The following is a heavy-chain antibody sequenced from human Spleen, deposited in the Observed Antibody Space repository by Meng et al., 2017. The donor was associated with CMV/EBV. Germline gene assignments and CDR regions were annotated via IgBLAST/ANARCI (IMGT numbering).Heavy chain of an antibody. CDR2: INSDGSST. V-gene: IGHV3-74*01. CDR3: ARVTPIAAFRFGELLSPAGAFDI. CDR1: GFTVSSKY. J-gene: IGHJ3*02. D-gene: IGHD3-10*01. Sequence: GGSLRLSCAASGFTVSSKYMSWVRQAPGKGLVWVSRINSDGSSTSYADSVKGRFTISRDNAKNTLYLQMNSLRAEDTAVYYCARVTPIAAFRFGELLSPAGAFDIWGQGTMVTVSS.